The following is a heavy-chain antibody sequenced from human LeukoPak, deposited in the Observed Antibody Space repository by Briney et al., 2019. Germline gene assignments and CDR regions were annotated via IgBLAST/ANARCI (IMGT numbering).Heavy chain of an antibody. CDR2: ISGSGGST. V-gene: IGHV3-23*01. CDR1: GFTFSSYW. J-gene: IGHJ4*02. Sequence: TGGSLRLSCAASGFTFSSYWMHWVRQAPGKGLEWVSAISGSGGSTYYADSVKGRFTISRDNSKNTLYLQMNSLRAEDTAVYYCAKAVLYESTCFDYWGQGTLVTVSS. D-gene: IGHD5/OR15-5a*01. CDR3: AKAVLYESTCFDY.